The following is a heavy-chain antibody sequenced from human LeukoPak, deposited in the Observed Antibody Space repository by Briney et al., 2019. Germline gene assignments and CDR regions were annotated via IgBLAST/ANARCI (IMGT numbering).Heavy chain of an antibody. Sequence: SSETLSLTCAVYGGSFSGYYWSWIRQPPGKGLEWIGEINHSGSTNYNPSLKSRVTISVDTSKNQFSLKLSSVTAADTAVYYCARGSGIAAAGTPLVYYYGMDVWGQGTTVTVSS. V-gene: IGHV4-34*01. CDR2: INHSGST. CDR1: GGSFSGYY. CDR3: ARGSGIAAAGTPLVYYYGMDV. D-gene: IGHD6-13*01. J-gene: IGHJ6*02.